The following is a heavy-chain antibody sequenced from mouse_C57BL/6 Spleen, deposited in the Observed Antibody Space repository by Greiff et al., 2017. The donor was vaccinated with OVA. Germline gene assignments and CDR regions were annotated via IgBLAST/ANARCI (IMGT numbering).Heavy chain of an antibody. D-gene: IGHD4-1*01. CDR1: GFTFSSYA. V-gene: IGHV5-9-1*02. CDR3: TRDLGSGTFFDY. CDR2: ISSGGDYI. Sequence: EVKLMESGEGLVKPGGSLKLSCAASGFTFSSYAMSWVRQTPEKRLEWVAYISSGGDYIYYADTVKGRFTISRDNARNTLYLQMSSLKSEDTAMYYCTRDLGSGTFFDYWGQGTTLTVSS. J-gene: IGHJ2*01.